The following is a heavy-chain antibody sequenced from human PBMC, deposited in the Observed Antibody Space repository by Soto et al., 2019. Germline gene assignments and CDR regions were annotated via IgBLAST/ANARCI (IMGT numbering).Heavy chain of an antibody. D-gene: IGHD3-16*02. CDR3: ARPGGGRYDYIWGSYRSWFDP. CDR2: IYYSGST. V-gene: IGHV4-59*01. J-gene: IGHJ5*02. CDR1: GGSISSYY. Sequence: QVQLQESGPGLVKPSETLSLTCTVSGGSISSYYWSWIRQPPGKGLEWIGYIYYSGSTNYNPSLTSRVTISVDPSKTPLSLKLSSVTAAETDVYYCARPGGGRYDYIWGSYRSWFDPWGQGTLVTVSS.